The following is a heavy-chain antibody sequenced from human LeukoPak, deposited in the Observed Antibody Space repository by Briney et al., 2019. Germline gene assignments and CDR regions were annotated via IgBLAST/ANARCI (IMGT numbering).Heavy chain of an antibody. V-gene: IGHV1-18*04. Sequence: ASVKVSCKASGYTFSNYGISWVRQAPGLGLEWMGWTSYNGNTNYAQKFQDRVTMTTDTSTTTAYMELRRLESDDTAVYFCARHSGSGWPALGYWGPGTPGTVSP. CDR1: GYTFSNYG. J-gene: IGHJ4*02. D-gene: IGHD6-19*01. CDR3: ARHSGSGWPALGY. CDR2: TSYNGNT.